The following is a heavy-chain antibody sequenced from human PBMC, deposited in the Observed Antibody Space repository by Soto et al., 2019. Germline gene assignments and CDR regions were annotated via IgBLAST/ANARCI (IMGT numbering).Heavy chain of an antibody. CDR3: AKDLYRQPPYYYYGMDV. D-gene: IGHD4-4*01. CDR1: GFTFSSYG. J-gene: IGHJ6*02. Sequence: ESGGGVVQPGRSLRLSCAASGFTFSSYGMHWVRQAPGKGLEWVAVISYDGSNKYYADSVKGRFTISRDNSKNTLYLQMNSLRAEDTAVYYCAKDLYRQPPYYYYGMDVWGQGTTVTVSS. V-gene: IGHV3-30*18. CDR2: ISYDGSNK.